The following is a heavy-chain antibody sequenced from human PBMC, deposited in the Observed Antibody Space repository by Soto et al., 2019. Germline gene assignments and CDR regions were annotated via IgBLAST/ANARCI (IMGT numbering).Heavy chain of an antibody. D-gene: IGHD3-22*01. V-gene: IGHV3-23*01. CDR1: GFSFNIFA. CDR2: ISGGGGST. J-gene: IGHJ4*02. Sequence: HPGGSLRLSCAASGFSFNIFAMNWVRQAPGQGLEWVSGISGGGGSTYYADSVKGRFTISRDNSNNTLYLQMNSLRAEDTAVYYCAKDPTSYDSSAQFDSWGQGTLVTVSS. CDR3: AKDPTSYDSSAQFDS.